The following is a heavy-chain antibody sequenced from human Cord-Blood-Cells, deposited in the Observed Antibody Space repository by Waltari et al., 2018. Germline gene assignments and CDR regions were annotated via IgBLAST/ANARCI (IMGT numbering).Heavy chain of an antibody. D-gene: IGHD3-10*01. CDR1: GGSISSYY. V-gene: IGHV4-59*01. Sequence: QVQLQESGPGLVKPSETLSLTCTVSGGSISSYYWTWIRPPPGKGLEWIGYIYYSGSTNYNPSLKSRVTISVDTSKNQFSLKLSSVTAADTAVYYCARDSYGSGSYYYYYYGMDVWGQGTTVTVSS. CDR3: ARDSYGSGSYYYYYYGMDV. J-gene: IGHJ6*02. CDR2: IYYSGST.